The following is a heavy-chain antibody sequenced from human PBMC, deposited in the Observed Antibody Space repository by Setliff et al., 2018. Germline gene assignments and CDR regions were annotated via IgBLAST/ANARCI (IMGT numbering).Heavy chain of an antibody. CDR3: ASDSWGLDY. CDR1: GFRFNGHG. J-gene: IGHJ4*02. D-gene: IGHD7-27*01. V-gene: IGHV3-20*04. CDR2: INWDGRST. Sequence: GGSLRLSCAASGFRFNGHGMNWVRQAPGKGLEWVSTINWDGRSTGYTDSVKGRFTISRDNAKNFLYLQMNSLRAEETATYYCASDSWGLDYWGQGTLVTVSS.